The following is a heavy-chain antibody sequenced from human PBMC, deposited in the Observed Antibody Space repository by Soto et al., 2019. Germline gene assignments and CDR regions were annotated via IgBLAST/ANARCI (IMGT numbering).Heavy chain of an antibody. D-gene: IGHD6-13*01. CDR2: INPNSGGT. V-gene: IGHV1-2*04. CDR3: ARARRIAAAGTPNWFDP. J-gene: IGHJ5*02. Sequence: ASVKVSCKASGYTFTGYYMHWVRQAPGQGLEWMGWINPNSGGTNYAQKFQGWVTMTRDTSISTAYMELSRLRSDDTAVYYCARARRIAAAGTPNWFDPWGQGTLVTVSS. CDR1: GYTFTGYY.